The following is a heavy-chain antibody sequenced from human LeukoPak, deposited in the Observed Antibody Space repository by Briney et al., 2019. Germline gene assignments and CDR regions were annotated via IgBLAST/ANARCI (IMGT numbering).Heavy chain of an antibody. J-gene: IGHJ5*02. CDR2: ISVSGGST. D-gene: IGHD2-2*02. V-gene: IGHV3-23*01. CDR1: GFTFSSYA. CDR3: AKSSYQPLLYSGGWFDP. Sequence: GGSLRLSCAASGFTFSSYAMSWVRQAPGKGLEWVSAISVSGGSTYYADSVKGRFTISRDNSQNTLYMQMNSLRAEDTAVYYCAKSSYQPLLYSGGWFDPWGQGTLVTVSS.